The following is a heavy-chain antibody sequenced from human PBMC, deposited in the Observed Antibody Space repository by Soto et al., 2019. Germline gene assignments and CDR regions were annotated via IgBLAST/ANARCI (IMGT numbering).Heavy chain of an antibody. CDR1: GFTFSSYS. CDR2: ISSSSSYI. J-gene: IGHJ4*02. CDR3: ARDNPYCSGGSCYQF. V-gene: IGHV3-21*01. Sequence: PGGSLRLSCAASGFTFSSYSMNWVRQAPWKGLEWVSSISSSSSYIYYADSVKGRFTISRDNAKNSLYLQMNSLRAEDTAVYYCARDNPYCSGGSCYQFWGQGTLVTVSS. D-gene: IGHD2-15*01.